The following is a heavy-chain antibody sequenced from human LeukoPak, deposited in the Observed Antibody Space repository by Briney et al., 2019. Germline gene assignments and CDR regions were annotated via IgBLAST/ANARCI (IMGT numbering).Heavy chain of an antibody. CDR3: ARGRDGYNYYYYYYMDV. J-gene: IGHJ6*03. D-gene: IGHD5-24*01. CDR1: GFTFSNYG. Sequence: GGTLRLSCAASGFTFSNYGMHWVRQAPGKGLEWLAIMWYDGSIKYYADSAKGRFTISRDNSKNTVFLQMNSLRAEDTAVYYCARGRDGYNYYYYYYMDVWGKGTTVTVSS. CDR2: MWYDGSIK. V-gene: IGHV3-33*02.